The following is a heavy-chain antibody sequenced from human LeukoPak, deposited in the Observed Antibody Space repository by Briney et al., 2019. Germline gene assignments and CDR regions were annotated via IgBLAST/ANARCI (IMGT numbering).Heavy chain of an antibody. J-gene: IGHJ5*02. Sequence: SQTLSLTCAVSGDSVSSDSASWNWIRQSPSRGLEWLGGTYYRSKWYNDDAVSVKSRLTITPDTSKNQFSLQLNSLTPEDSALYYCARAPYGSGTYFDLWGQGALVTVSS. CDR2: TYYRSKWYN. D-gene: IGHD3-10*01. V-gene: IGHV6-1*01. CDR3: ARAPYGSGTYFDL. CDR1: GDSVSSDSAS.